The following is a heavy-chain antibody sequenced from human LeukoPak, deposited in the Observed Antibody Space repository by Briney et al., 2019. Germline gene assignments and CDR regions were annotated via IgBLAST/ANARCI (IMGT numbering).Heavy chain of an antibody. V-gene: IGHV3-11*01. D-gene: IGHD6-13*01. J-gene: IGHJ5*02. Sequence: GGSLRLSCAASGFTFSDYYMSWIRQAPGKGLEWVSYISSSGSTIYYADSVKGRFTISRDNAKNSLYLQMNSLRAEDTAVYYCATYSSSWYPPYNWFDPWGQGTLVTVSS. CDR3: ATYSSSWYPPYNWFDP. CDR1: GFTFSDYY. CDR2: ISSSGSTI.